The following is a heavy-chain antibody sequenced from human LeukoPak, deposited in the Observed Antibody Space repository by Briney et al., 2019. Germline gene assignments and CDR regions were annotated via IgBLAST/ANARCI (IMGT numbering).Heavy chain of an antibody. V-gene: IGHV4-34*01. D-gene: IGHD6-19*01. J-gene: IGHJ6*02. CDR2: INHSGST. Sequence: KPSETLSLTCAVYGGSFSGYYWSWIRQPPGKGLEWIGEINHSGSTNYNPSLKSRVTISVDTSKNQFSLKLSSVTAADTAVYYCARSSSGWIYGMDVWGQGTTVTVSS. CDR1: GGSFSGYY. CDR3: ARSSSGWIYGMDV.